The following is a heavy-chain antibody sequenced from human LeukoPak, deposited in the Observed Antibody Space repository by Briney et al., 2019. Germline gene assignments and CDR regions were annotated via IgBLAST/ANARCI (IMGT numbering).Heavy chain of an antibody. CDR2: IYYSGST. CDR3: ARLYRGYCSSTSCLGNYYYGMDV. D-gene: IGHD2-2*01. CDR1: GGSTSSSSYY. Sequence: PSETLSLTCTVSGGSTSSSSYYWGWIRQPPGKGLEWIGSIYYSGSTYYNPSLKSRVTISVDTSKNRFSLKLSSVTAADTAVYYCARLYRGYCSSTSCLGNYYYGMDVWGQGTTVTVSS. V-gene: IGHV4-39*01. J-gene: IGHJ6*02.